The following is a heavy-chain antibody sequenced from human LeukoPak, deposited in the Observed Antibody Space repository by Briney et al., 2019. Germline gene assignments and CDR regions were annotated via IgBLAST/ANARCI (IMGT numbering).Heavy chain of an antibody. J-gene: IGHJ5*02. D-gene: IGHD1-26*01. CDR3: ARDHSGSQHWFDP. CDR1: GYTFTTYY. V-gene: IGHV1-46*01. CDR2: INPSAGST. Sequence: ASVKVSCKASGYTFTTYYMHWVRQAPRQGLEWMGVINPSAGSTSYAQKFQGRVTMTRDTSTSTVYMELSSLRSGDTAIYYCARDHSGSQHWFDPWGQGTLVTVSS.